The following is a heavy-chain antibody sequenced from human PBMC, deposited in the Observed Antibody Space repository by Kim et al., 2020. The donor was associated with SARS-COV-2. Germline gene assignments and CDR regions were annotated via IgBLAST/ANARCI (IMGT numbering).Heavy chain of an antibody. Sequence: GGSLRLSCEASGFTFSSYWMNWVRQGPGKGLVWVSRIKSEGSDTHYADSVKGRFTISRDNAKNTLHLQLNSLGVEDTAIYYCARGSFQQGFDPWGQGTLVTVSS. CDR2: IKSEGSDT. CDR1: GFTFSSYW. V-gene: IGHV3-74*01. D-gene: IGHD6-13*01. J-gene: IGHJ5*02. CDR3: ARGSFQQGFDP.